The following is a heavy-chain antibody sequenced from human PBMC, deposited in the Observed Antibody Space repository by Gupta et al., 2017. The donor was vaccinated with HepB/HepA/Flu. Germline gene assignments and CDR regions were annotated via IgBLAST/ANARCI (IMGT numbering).Heavy chain of an antibody. CDR2: IFSNDEK. J-gene: IGHJ5*02. V-gene: IGHV2-26*01. D-gene: IGHD2-2*01. Sequence: QVTLKESGPVLVKPTETLTLTCTVSGFSLSNGGMGVSWIRQPPGKALEWLAHIFSNDEKSSSTSLKSRLTISKDTSKSQVVLTMTNMDPVDTATYYCARIRNEGGYCSSTSCYGGVWFDPWGQGTLVTVSS. CDR3: ARIRNEGGYCSSTSCYGGVWFDP. CDR1: GFSLSNGGMG.